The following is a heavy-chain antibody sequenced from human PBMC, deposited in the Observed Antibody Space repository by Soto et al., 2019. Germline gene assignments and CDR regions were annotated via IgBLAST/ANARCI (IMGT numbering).Heavy chain of an antibody. D-gene: IGHD6-13*01. V-gene: IGHV3-11*06. Sequence: GGSLRLSCAASGFTFSDYYMSWIRQAPGKPLEWASYIVIGSDHTNYADSVKGRFTISRDNTKNSLYLEMNSLRAEDTAVYYCARLRASSWYMGGYLDYWGQGTLVTVSS. J-gene: IGHJ4*02. CDR2: IVIGSDHT. CDR3: ARLRASSWYMGGYLDY. CDR1: GFTFSDYY.